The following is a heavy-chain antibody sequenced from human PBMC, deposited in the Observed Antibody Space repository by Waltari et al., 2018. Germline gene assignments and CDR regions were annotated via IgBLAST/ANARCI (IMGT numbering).Heavy chain of an antibody. CDR3: ARTDGYCSGGSCRLGYYYGMDV. D-gene: IGHD2-15*01. CDR2: ST. V-gene: IGHV4-30-2*04. J-gene: IGHJ6*02. Sequence: STYYNPSLKSRVTISVDTSKNQFSLKLSSVTAADTAVYYCARTDGYCSGGSCRLGYYYGMDVWVQGTTVTVSS.